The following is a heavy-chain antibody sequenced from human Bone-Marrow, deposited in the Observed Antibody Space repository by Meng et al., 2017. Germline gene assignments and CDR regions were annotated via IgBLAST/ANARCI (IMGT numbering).Heavy chain of an antibody. V-gene: IGHV4-31*03. CDR2: IHYSGST. CDR3: ARYVFDSSSLYSNWFDP. Sequence: QVQLQESGPGLVKPSLTPSLTFTVPGRSISSGTHYWGWIRQLPGKGLEWIAYIHYSGSTYYSPSLKSRVTISVDTSKNQLSLKLSSMTAADTAVYYCARYVFDSSSLYSNWFDPWGQGTLVTVSS. D-gene: IGHD3-22*01. J-gene: IGHJ5*02. CDR1: GRSISSGTHY.